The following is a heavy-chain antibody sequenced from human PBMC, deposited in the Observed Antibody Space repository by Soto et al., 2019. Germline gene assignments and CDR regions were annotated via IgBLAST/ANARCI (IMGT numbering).Heavy chain of an antibody. D-gene: IGHD3-9*01. Sequence: PGGSLRLSCAASQFTFSSYAMSWVRQAPEKGLEWVSSISASGGSTYYADSVKGRFTISRDNSKNTLYLQMDSLRAEDTAVYSCAKDAGVLRYFDWLPFYWGQGTLVTVPQ. V-gene: IGHV3-23*01. J-gene: IGHJ4*02. CDR1: QFTFSSYA. CDR3: AKDAGVLRYFDWLPFY. CDR2: ISASGGST.